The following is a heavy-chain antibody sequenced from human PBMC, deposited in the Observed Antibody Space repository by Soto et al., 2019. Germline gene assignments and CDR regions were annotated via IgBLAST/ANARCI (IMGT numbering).Heavy chain of an antibody. J-gene: IGHJ5*02. CDR3: ARVEDYDILTGYYRGAGWFDP. V-gene: IGHV4-59*01. D-gene: IGHD3-9*01. CDR1: GDSISNNY. CDR2: IFHSGST. Sequence: SETLSLTCTVSGDSISNNYWSWIRQPPGKGLEWIGYIFHSGSTNYNPSLQRRLTISIDTSKNQFSLKLTSVTAADTAVYYCARVEDYDILTGYYRGAGWFDPWGQGTLVTVSS.